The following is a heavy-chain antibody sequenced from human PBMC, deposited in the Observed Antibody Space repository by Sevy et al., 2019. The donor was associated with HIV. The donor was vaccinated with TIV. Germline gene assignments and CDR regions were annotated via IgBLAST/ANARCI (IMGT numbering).Heavy chain of an antibody. J-gene: IGHJ4*02. CDR1: GFTFSSYA. D-gene: IGHD5-18*01. CDR2: ISYDGGNK. V-gene: IGHV3-30*04. CDR3: ARPEGMQLWLHLDY. Sequence: GGSLRLSCAASGFTFSSYAMHWVRQAPGKGLEWVAVISYDGGNKYYADSVKGRFTISRDNSKNTLYLQMNSLRAEDTAVYYCARPEGMQLWLHLDYWGQGTLVTVSS.